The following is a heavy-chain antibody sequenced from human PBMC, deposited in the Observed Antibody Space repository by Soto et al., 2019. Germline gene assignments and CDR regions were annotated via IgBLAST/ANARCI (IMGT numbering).Heavy chain of an antibody. CDR3: ASTLDV. CDR1: GFTFSSYA. V-gene: IGHV3-30-3*01. CDR2: ISYDGSNK. Sequence: GFPRLSCAASGFTFSSYAMHWVRQAPGKGLEWVAVISYDGSNKYYADSVKGRFTISRDNSKNTLYLQMNSLRADDTAVYYCASTLDVWGQGTTVTVSS. J-gene: IGHJ6*02.